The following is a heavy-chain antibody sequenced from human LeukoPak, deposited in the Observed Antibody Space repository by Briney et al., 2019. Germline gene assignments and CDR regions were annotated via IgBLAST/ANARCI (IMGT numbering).Heavy chain of an antibody. J-gene: IGHJ6*02. CDR1: GGSFSGYY. V-gene: IGHV4-34*01. CDR3: ARGTIFGVVMHSYGMDV. Sequence: SETLSLTCAVYGGSFSGYYWSWIRQPPGKGLEWIGEINHSGSTNYNPSLKSRVTISVDTSKNQFSLKLDSVTAADTAVYYCARGTIFGVVMHSYGMDVWGQGTTVTVSS. CDR2: INHSGST. D-gene: IGHD3-3*01.